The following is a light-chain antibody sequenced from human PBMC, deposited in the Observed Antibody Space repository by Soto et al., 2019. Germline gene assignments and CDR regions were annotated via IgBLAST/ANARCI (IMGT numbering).Light chain of an antibody. CDR2: GVS. Sequence: EIVLTQSPGTLSLSPGERATLSCRASQSVSSSYLAWYQQKPGQAPRLLIYGVSSRATGIPDRFSGSGSGTDFTLTISRLEPEDFAVYYCQHRADWPRGSFGQGTKLEIK. CDR1: QSVSSSY. J-gene: IGKJ2*01. CDR3: QHRADWPRGS. V-gene: IGKV3D-20*02.